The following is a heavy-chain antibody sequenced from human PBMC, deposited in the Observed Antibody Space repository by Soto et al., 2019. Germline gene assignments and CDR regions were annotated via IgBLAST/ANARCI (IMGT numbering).Heavy chain of an antibody. J-gene: IGHJ6*02. Sequence: EVQLVESGGGLVQPGGSLRLSCAASGFTFSSYWMSWVRQAPGKGLEWVANIKQDGSEKYYVDSVKGRFTISRDNAKNSLYLQMNSLRAEDTAVYYCARDLVVAEGYYGMDVWGQGTTVTVSS. CDR2: IKQDGSEK. D-gene: IGHD3-22*01. CDR1: GFTFSSYW. CDR3: ARDLVVAEGYYGMDV. V-gene: IGHV3-7*03.